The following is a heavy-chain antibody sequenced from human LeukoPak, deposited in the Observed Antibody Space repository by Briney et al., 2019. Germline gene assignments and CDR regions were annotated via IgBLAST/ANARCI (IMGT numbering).Heavy chain of an antibody. J-gene: IGHJ4*02. CDR2: INHSGST. V-gene: IGHV4-34*01. Sequence: SETLSLTCAVYGGSFSGYYWSWIRQPPGKGLEWIGEINHSGSTNYNPSLKSRVTILVDTSKNQFSLKLSSVTAADTAVYYCARGDSGSYYSLYFFDYWGQGTLVTVSS. CDR3: ARGDSGSYYSLYFFDY. CDR1: GGSFSGYY. D-gene: IGHD1-26*01.